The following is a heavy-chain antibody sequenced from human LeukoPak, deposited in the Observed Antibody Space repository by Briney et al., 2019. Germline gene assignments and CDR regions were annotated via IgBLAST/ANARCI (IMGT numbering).Heavy chain of an antibody. CDR1: GYTFTGYY. V-gene: IGHV1-2*02. CDR3: ARDGDGTYYYYYMDV. CDR2: INPNSGGT. J-gene: IGHJ6*03. Sequence: ASVKVSCKASGYTFTGYYMHWVRQAPGQGLEWMGWINPNSGGTNYAQKFQGRVTMTRDTSISTAYMELSRLRSDDTAVYYCARDGDGTYYYYYMDVWGKGTTVTISS. D-gene: IGHD5-24*01.